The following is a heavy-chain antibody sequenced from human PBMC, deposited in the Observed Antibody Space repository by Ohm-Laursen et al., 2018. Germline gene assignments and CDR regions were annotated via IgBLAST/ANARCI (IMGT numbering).Heavy chain of an antibody. V-gene: IGHV3-23*01. CDR1: GFIFTNYA. CDR2: ISGNAVRT. D-gene: IGHD6-19*01. CDR3: AKGPFIAVAGSNYFFDY. J-gene: IGHJ4*02. Sequence: SLRLSCAASGFIFTNYATSWVRQGPGKGLEWVSSISGNAVRTYDADSVKGRFSISRDNSKNTLDLQMNSLRAEDTAVYYCAKGPFIAVAGSNYFFDYWGQGTLVTVSS.